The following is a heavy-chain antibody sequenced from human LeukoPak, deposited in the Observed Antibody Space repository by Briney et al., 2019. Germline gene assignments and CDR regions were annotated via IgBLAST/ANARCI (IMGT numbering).Heavy chain of an antibody. CDR3: ARRAVGNSHYYSMDV. Sequence: ASVKVSCKASGYTFISYDINWVRQVTGQGLEWMGWMNPNSGNTGYAQKFQGRVTITRNTSISTAFMELSSLRSEDTAVYYCARRAVGNSHYYSMDVWGKGTTVTVSS. V-gene: IGHV1-8*03. D-gene: IGHD6-19*01. CDR1: GYTFISYD. J-gene: IGHJ6*03. CDR2: MNPNSGNT.